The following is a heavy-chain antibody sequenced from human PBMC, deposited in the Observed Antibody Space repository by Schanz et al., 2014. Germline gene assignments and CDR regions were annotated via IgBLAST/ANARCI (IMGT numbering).Heavy chain of an antibody. CDR3: ARDLPYCDGGKCYSDGFDI. D-gene: IGHD2-21*01. J-gene: IGHJ3*02. CDR2: IGYLGDT. V-gene: IGHV3-13*01. Sequence: VQLVESGGGLVKPGGSLRLSCAASGFTLSNSDMHWVRQGTGKGLEWVSTIGYLGDTYYADSVRGRFTISRDRFQNTLYLRMSSLRAEDTAVYYCARDLPYCDGGKCYSDGFDIWGQGTLVTISS. CDR1: GFTLSNSD.